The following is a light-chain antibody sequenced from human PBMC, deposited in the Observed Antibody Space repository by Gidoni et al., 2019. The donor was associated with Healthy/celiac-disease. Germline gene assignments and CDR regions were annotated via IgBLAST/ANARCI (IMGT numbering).Light chain of an antibody. V-gene: IGKV1-39*01. CDR3: QQSYSTLLT. Sequence: DIQMTQSPSSLSASVGDRVTITCRASQSISSYLNWYQQKPGKAPKLLIYAASSLQSGVPSRFSCSGSVTDFTLTISSLQPEDFATYYCQQSYSTLLTFGGGTKVEIK. CDR1: QSISSY. J-gene: IGKJ4*01. CDR2: AAS.